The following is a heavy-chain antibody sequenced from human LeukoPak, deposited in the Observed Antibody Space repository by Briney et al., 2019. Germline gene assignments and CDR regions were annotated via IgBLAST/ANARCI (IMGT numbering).Heavy chain of an antibody. CDR3: ARDTFSRLDS. V-gene: IGHV3-74*01. D-gene: IGHD2/OR15-2a*01. J-gene: IGHJ4*02. CDR2: IKSDGSST. Sequence: GGSLRLSCAASGFTFSSYWMHWVRQAPGKGLVWVSRIKSDGSSTSYADSVKGRFTISRDNAKNTLYLQMNSLRDEDTAVYFCARDTFSRLDSWGQGTLVTVSS. CDR1: GFTFSSYW.